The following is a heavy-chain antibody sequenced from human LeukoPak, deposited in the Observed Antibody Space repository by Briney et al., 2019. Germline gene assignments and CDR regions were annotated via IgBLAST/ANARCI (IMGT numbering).Heavy chain of an antibody. J-gene: IGHJ3*02. CDR2: IHYSEST. V-gene: IGHV4-59*08. Sequence: SETLSLTCTVSGGSISTYSWSWIRQPPGKGLEWIGYIHYSESTKYNPSLKSRVTMSVDTSKNQFSLKLSSVTAADTAVYYCASRSGSFSDALDIWGQGTLVTVSS. CDR3: ASRSGSFSDALDI. CDR1: GGSISTYS. D-gene: IGHD3-10*01.